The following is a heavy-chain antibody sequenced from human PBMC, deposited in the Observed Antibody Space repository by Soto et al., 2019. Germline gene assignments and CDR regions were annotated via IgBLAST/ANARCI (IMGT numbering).Heavy chain of an antibody. CDR3: ARQQLLPFYYALDV. CDR2: IYYRGST. CDR1: GGSISGYY. D-gene: IGHD1-26*01. Sequence: QVQLQESGPGLVKPSDTLSLTCNVSGGSISGYYWSWLRQSPGKGLEYIGDIYYRGSTNYNSSLKSRVTMSVDTSRNQFSLKMNSVTAADTAVYYCARQQLLPFYYALDVWGQGTTVTVSS. J-gene: IGHJ6*02. V-gene: IGHV4-59*07.